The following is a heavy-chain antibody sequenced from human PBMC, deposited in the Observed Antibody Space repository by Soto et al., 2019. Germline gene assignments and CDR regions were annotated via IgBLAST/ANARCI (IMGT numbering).Heavy chain of an antibody. Sequence: SETLSLTCTVSGGSISSGGYYWSWIRQHPGKGLEWIGYIYYSGSTYYNPSLKSRVTISVDTSKNQFSLKLSSVTAADTAVYYCARVLRDYGDYVHGFDYWGQGTLVTVSS. J-gene: IGHJ4*02. CDR3: ARVLRDYGDYVHGFDY. D-gene: IGHD4-17*01. CDR2: IYYSGST. V-gene: IGHV4-31*03. CDR1: GGSISSGGYY.